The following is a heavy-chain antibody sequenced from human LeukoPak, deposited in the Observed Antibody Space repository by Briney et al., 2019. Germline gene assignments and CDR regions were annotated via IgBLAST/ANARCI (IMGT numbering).Heavy chain of an antibody. Sequence: GGSLRLSCAASGFTVSSNYMSWVRQAPGKGLEWVSVIYSGGSTYYADSVKGRFTISRDDSKNILYLQMNSLRAEDTAVYYCARMGVGAMGFWGQGTLVTVSS. CDR3: ARMGVGAMGF. CDR1: GFTVSSNY. CDR2: IYSGGST. V-gene: IGHV3-53*01. J-gene: IGHJ4*02. D-gene: IGHD1-26*01.